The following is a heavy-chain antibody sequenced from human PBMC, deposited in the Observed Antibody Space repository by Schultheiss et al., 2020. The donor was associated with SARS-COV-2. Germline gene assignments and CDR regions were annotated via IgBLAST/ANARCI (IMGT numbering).Heavy chain of an antibody. J-gene: IGHJ4*02. D-gene: IGHD3-16*01. CDR2: IYYSGST. CDR3: ARDLTPLGVDY. CDR1: GGSFSGYY. V-gene: IGHV4-34*01. Sequence: SQTLSLTCAVYGGSFSGYYWSWIRQPPGKGLEWIGYIYYSGSTYYNPSLESRVTISVDTSKNQFSLKLSSVTAADTAVYYCARDLTPLGVDYWGQGTLVTVSS.